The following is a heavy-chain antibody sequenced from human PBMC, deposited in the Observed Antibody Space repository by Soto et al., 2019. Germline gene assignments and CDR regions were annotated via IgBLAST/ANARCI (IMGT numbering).Heavy chain of an antibody. V-gene: IGHV4-59*12. CDR1: GRSITSYY. Sequence: QVVLQESGPGLVKPSETLSLTCSVSGRSITSYYWSWVRQPPGKGLEWIGYIYDNGITSQNPSLKSRVTMSADTSQNQFSLKLTSVTGADTAVYYCAMTYDSNGYDNEFDSWGQGILVTVTS. J-gene: IGHJ4*02. CDR3: AMTYDSNGYDNEFDS. CDR2: IYDNGIT. D-gene: IGHD3-22*01.